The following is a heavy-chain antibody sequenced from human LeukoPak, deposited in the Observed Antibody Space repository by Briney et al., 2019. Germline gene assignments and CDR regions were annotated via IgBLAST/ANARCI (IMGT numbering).Heavy chain of an antibody. CDR2: ISAYNGNT. CDR1: GYTFTSYG. Sequence: ASVKVSSKASGYTFTSYGISWVRQAPGQGLEWMGWISAYNGNTNYAQKLQGRVTMTTDTSTSTAYMELRSLRSDDTAVYYCARGTTDTAGYYYGMDVWGQGTTVTVSS. V-gene: IGHV1-18*01. CDR3: ARGTTDTAGYYYGMDV. D-gene: IGHD5-18*01. J-gene: IGHJ6*02.